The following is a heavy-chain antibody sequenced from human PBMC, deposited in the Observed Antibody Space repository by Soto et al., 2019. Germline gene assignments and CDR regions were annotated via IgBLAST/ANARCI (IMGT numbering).Heavy chain of an antibody. D-gene: IGHD6-13*01. CDR3: ARYRTSGSWSKFDY. J-gene: IGHJ4*02. CDR1: GGSISSGDYY. Sequence: PSETLSLTCTVSGGSISSGDYYWSWIRQPPGKGLEWIGYIYYSGSTYYNPSLKSRVTISVDTSKNQFSLKLSSVTAADTAVYYCARYRTSGSWSKFDYWGQGTLVTVSS. V-gene: IGHV4-30-4*01. CDR2: IYYSGST.